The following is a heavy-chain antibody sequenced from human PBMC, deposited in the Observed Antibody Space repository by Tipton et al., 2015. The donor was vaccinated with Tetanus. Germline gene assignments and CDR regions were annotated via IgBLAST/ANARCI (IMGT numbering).Heavy chain of an antibody. CDR3: ARDWSPSHDSEYYYDSSGYYSPPGY. D-gene: IGHD3-22*01. V-gene: IGHV1-2*02. J-gene: IGHJ4*02. CDR1: GYTFTGYY. Sequence: QLVQSGAEVKKPGASVKVSCKASGYTFTGYYMHWVRQAPGQGLEWMGWINPNSGGTNYAQKFQGRVTMTRDTSISTAYMELSRLRSDDTAVYYCARDWSPSHDSEYYYDSSGYYSPPGYWGQGTLVTVSS. CDR2: INPNSGGT.